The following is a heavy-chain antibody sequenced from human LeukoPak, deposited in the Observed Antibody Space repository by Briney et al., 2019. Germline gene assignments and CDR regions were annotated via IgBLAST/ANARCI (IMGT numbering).Heavy chain of an antibody. V-gene: IGHV4-38-2*02. Sequence: SETLSLTCTVSGYSISSGYYWGWIRQPPGKGLEWIGSIYYSGSTYYNPSLKSRVTISVDTSKNQFSLKLSSVTAADTAVYYCARPLRGGYNYGFRYWGQGTLVTVSS. J-gene: IGHJ4*02. D-gene: IGHD5-24*01. CDR1: GYSISSGYY. CDR2: IYYSGST. CDR3: ARPLRGGYNYGFRY.